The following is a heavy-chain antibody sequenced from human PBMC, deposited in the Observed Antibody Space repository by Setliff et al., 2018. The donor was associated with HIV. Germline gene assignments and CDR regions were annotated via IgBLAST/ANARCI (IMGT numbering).Heavy chain of an antibody. CDR3: ASKGGSGNYPDSDAFDI. V-gene: IGHV1-46*01. Sequence: ASVKVSCKASGNPFSSHYMHWVRQAPGKGLEWMGLINPSGDITSYAEKFQGRVTMTRDTSTSTVYMELRILRSEDTAIYYCASKGGSGNYPDSDAFDICGQVTLVTVSS. D-gene: IGHD3-10*01. J-gene: IGHJ3*02. CDR2: INPSGDIT. CDR1: GNPFSSHY.